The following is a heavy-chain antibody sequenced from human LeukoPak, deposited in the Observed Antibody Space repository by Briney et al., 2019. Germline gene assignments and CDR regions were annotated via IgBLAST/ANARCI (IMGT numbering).Heavy chain of an antibody. D-gene: IGHD5-12*01. CDR1: GYTFTRYY. Sequence: ASVKVSCKASGYTFTRYYMHWVRQAPGQGLEWMGWINPNSGGTNYAQKFQGRVTMTRDTSISTAYMELSRLRSDDTAVYYCARDGYSGYDSIQLWFCLDYWGQGTLVTVSS. CDR3: ARDGYSGYDSIQLWFCLDY. CDR2: INPNSGGT. J-gene: IGHJ4*02. V-gene: IGHV1-2*02.